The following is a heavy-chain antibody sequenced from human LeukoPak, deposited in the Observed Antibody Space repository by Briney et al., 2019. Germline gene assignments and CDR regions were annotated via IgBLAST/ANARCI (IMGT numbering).Heavy chain of an antibody. Sequence: ASVKVSCKASGYTFTGYHIYWVRQAPGQGLEWMGRINPYSGETNFAQKFQGRVTMTRDTSITTAYRDLSSLTPDDTAVYFCAKDQGSLTRSWYTGYWGQGTQVTVSS. D-gene: IGHD6-13*01. CDR3: AKDQGSLTRSWYTGY. V-gene: IGHV1-2*06. CDR2: INPYSGET. J-gene: IGHJ4*02. CDR1: GYTFTGYH.